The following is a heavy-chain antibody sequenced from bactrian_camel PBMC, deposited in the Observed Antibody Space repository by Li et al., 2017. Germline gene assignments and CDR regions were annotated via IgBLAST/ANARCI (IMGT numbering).Heavy chain of an antibody. V-gene: IGHV3S67*01. CDR3: ARGVLVSFRELTG. Sequence: DVQLVESGGGSVQAGGSLRLSCAVSGYDALYLCMGWFRQVPGKEREGLATLDWRGITAYADSVKGRFTISKDNDKNTVYLQMNSQKSEDTAMYFCARGVLVSFRELTGWGQGTQVTVS. D-gene: IGHD7*01. J-gene: IGHJ4*01. CDR1: GYDALYLC. CDR2: LDWRGIT.